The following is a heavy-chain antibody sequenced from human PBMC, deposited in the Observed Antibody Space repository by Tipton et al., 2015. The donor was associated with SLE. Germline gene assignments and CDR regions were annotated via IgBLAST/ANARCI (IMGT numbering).Heavy chain of an antibody. Sequence: TLSLTCTVSGGSISSYYWSWIRQPAGKGLEWIGRIYTSGSTNYNPSLKSRVTMSVDTSKNQFSLKLSSVTAADTAVYYCARDPTYGGNSGLDYWGQGTLVTVSS. J-gene: IGHJ4*02. V-gene: IGHV4-4*07. CDR2: IYTSGST. D-gene: IGHD4-23*01. CDR3: ARDPTYGGNSGLDY. CDR1: GGSISSYY.